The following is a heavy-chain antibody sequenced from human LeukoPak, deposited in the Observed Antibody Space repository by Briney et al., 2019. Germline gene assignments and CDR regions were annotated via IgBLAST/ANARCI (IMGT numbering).Heavy chain of an antibody. CDR2: ISSSSSYI. CDR1: GFTFSSYS. J-gene: IGHJ4*02. V-gene: IGHV3-21*01. D-gene: IGHD6-6*01. CDR3: ARGMLAARDYFDY. Sequence: GGSLRLSXAASGFTFSSYSMNWVRPAPGKGLEWVSSISSSSSYIYYADSVKGRFTISRDNAKNSLYLQMNSLRAEDTAVYYCARGMLAARDYFDYWGQGTLVTVSS.